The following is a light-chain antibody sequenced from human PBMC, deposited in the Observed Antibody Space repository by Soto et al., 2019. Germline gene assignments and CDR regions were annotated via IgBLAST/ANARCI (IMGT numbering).Light chain of an antibody. J-gene: IGKJ5*01. CDR1: QSVSSSY. CDR3: QQRSDWLPIT. V-gene: IGKV3D-20*02. Sequence: IVLTQSPGTLSLSLGERATLSCRSSQSVSSSYLAWYQQKPGQAPRLLIYGASSRATGIPDRFSGSGSGTDFTLTISSLEPEDFAVYYCQQRSDWLPITFGQGTRLEIK. CDR2: GAS.